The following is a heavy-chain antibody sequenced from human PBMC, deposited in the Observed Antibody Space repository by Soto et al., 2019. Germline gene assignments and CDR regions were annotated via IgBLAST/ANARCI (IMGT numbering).Heavy chain of an antibody. CDR1: GFTFRSYG. CDR2: IWYDGSNK. CDR3: ARMPAARHAFDI. V-gene: IGHV3-33*01. D-gene: IGHD6-6*01. Sequence: GGSLRLSCAASGFTFRSYGMHWVRQAPGKGLEWVAVIWYDGSNKYYADSVKGRFTISRDNSKNTLYLQMNSLRAEDTAVYYCARMPAARHAFDIWGQGTMVTVSS. J-gene: IGHJ3*02.